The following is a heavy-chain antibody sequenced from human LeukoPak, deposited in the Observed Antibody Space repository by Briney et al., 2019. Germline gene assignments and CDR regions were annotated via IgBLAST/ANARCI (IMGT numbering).Heavy chain of an antibody. J-gene: IGHJ5*02. CDR1: GGTFSSYA. V-gene: IGHV1-69*13. CDR3: ATILGYCSSTSCSSRNWFDP. Sequence: SVKVSCKASGGTFSSYAISWVRQAPGQGLEWMGGIIPIFGTANYAQKFQGRVTITADESTSTAYMELSSLRSEDTAVYYCATILGYCSSTSCSSRNWFDPWGQGTLVTVSS. D-gene: IGHD2-2*01. CDR2: IIPIFGTA.